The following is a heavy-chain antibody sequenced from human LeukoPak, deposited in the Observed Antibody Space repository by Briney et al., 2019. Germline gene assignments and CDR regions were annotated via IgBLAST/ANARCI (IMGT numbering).Heavy chain of an antibody. J-gene: IGHJ4*02. D-gene: IGHD6-19*01. V-gene: IGHV1-2*02. CDR2: INPNSGGT. Sequence: GASVKVSCKASGYTFTGYSIHWVRQAPGQGLEWMGWINPNSGGTNYAQKFQGRVTLTRDTSISTAYMELSRLRSDDTAVYYCALGAVAGTPYYFDYWGQGTLVTVSS. CDR1: GYTFTGYS. CDR3: ALGAVAGTPYYFDY.